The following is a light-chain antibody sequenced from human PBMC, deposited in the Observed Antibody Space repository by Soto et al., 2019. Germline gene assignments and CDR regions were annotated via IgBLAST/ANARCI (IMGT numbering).Light chain of an antibody. CDR2: DAS. Sequence: EIVLTQSPATLSLSPGERATLSCRASQSVSSYLAWYQQKPGQAPRLLIYDASNRATGIPARFSGSGSGTDFTLTISSLEPEDFPVYYCQQRSNWPSALTFGGGTKVEIK. CDR3: QQRSNWPSALT. J-gene: IGKJ4*01. V-gene: IGKV3-11*01. CDR1: QSVSSY.